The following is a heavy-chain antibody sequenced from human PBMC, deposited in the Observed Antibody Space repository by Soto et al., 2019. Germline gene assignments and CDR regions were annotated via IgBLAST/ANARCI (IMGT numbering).Heavy chain of an antibody. CDR3: AKDKAAAGAFNAFDV. CDR1: GFTFHDHA. CDR2: ISWNSETT. V-gene: IGHV3-9*01. J-gene: IGHJ3*01. Sequence: EVQLVESGGALVQPGRSLRLSCAASGFTFHDHAMHWVRQVPGKGLEWISGISWNSETTRYAESLKGRFTISRDNAKKSLDLQMNSLRVEDTALYYCAKDKAAAGAFNAFDVWGEGTMVTVSS. D-gene: IGHD6-13*01.